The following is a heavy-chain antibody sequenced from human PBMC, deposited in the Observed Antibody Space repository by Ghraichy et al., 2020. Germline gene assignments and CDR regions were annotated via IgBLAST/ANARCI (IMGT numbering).Heavy chain of an antibody. Sequence: SVKVSCKASGGTFSSYTISWVRHAPGQGLEWMGRIIPILGIANYAQKFQGRVTITADKSTSTAYMELSSLRSEDTAVYYCAKVATQGGYSYGYYFDYWGQGTLVTVSS. CDR3: AKVATQGGYSYGYYFDY. J-gene: IGHJ4*02. CDR2: IIPILGIA. V-gene: IGHV1-69*02. CDR1: GGTFSSYT. D-gene: IGHD5-18*01.